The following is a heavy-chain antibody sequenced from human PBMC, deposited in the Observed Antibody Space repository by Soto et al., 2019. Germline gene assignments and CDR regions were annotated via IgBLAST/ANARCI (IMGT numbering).Heavy chain of an antibody. CDR2: IIPIFGTA. CDR1: GGTFSSYA. V-gene: IGHV1-69*01. CDR3: AAPGGDIVVVPAVMGPDAFDI. D-gene: IGHD2-2*01. J-gene: IGHJ3*02. Sequence: QVQLVQSGAEVKKPGSSVKVSCKASGGTFSSYAISWVRQAPGQGLEWMGGIIPIFGTANYAQKFQGRVTITADESTSTAYMELSSLRSEDTAVYYCAAPGGDIVVVPAVMGPDAFDIWGQGTMVTVSS.